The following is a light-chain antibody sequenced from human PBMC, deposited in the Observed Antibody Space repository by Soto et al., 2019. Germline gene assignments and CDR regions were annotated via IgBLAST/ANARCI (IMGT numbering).Light chain of an antibody. CDR1: SSNIGAGYD. CDR3: QSYDSSLSGYV. CDR2: GNS. V-gene: IGLV1-40*01. Sequence: QSVLTQPPSVSGAPGQGVTISCTGSSSNIGAGYDVHWYQQLPGTAPKLLIYGNSNRPSGVPDRFSGSKSGTSASLAITGLQAEYEADYYCQSYDSSLSGYVFGTGTKVTVL. J-gene: IGLJ1*01.